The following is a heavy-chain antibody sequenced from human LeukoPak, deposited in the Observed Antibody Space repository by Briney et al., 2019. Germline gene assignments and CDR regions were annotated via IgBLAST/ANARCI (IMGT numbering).Heavy chain of an antibody. J-gene: IGHJ6*02. CDR2: INGDGSST. Sequence: GGSLRLSCAASGFTFSSYWMHWVRQAPGKGLVWVSRINGDGSSTSYADSVKGRFTISRDNAKSTLYLQMNSLRAEDTAVYYCASAFGMDVWGQGTTVTVSS. CDR1: GFTFSSYW. V-gene: IGHV3-74*01. D-gene: IGHD3-16*01. CDR3: ASAFGMDV.